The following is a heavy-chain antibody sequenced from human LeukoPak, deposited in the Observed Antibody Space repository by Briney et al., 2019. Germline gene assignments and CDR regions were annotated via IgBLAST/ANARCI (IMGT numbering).Heavy chain of an antibody. CDR1: GGSISSSSYY. V-gene: IGHV4-39*07. J-gene: IGHJ4*02. Sequence: PSETLSLTCTVSGGSISSSSYYWGWIRQPPGKGLEWIGSIYYSGSTYYNPSLKSRVTISVDTSKNQFSLKLSSVTAADTVVYYCARVLTWYYFDYWGQGTLVTVSS. D-gene: IGHD2-8*02. CDR2: IYYSGST. CDR3: ARVLTWYYFDY.